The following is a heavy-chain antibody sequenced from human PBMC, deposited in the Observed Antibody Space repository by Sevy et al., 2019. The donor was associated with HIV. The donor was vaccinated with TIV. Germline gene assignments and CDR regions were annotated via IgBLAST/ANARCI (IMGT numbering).Heavy chain of an antibody. Sequence: ASVKVSCKTSGYTFTSYKITWVRQAPGQGLEWMGWVSAHNGDTNYAQRFRGRVTMTTDTSTITAYMDLRSLRSDDTAVYYRVRAYCSDGRCYSGAYWGQGTLVTVSS. CDR1: GYTFTSYK. J-gene: IGHJ4*02. CDR2: VSAHNGDT. D-gene: IGHD2-15*01. CDR3: VRAYCSDGRCYSGAY. V-gene: IGHV1-18*01.